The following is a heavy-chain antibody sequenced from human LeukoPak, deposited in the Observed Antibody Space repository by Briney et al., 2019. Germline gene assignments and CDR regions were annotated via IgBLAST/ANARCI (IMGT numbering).Heavy chain of an antibody. V-gene: IGHV3-30*02. J-gene: IGHJ3*01. CDR1: GFSFDYYG. Sequence: PGGSLRLSCAASGFSFDYYGRHWVRQGPGTGLEWVAFIRSDGNDKYYGDSVKGRFTISRDISKNTLYLQMISLRAEDTGVYYCAKDRTPVYGNFDVDAFDVWGQGTVVTVSS. D-gene: IGHD4-11*01. CDR2: IRSDGNDK. CDR3: AKDRTPVYGNFDVDAFDV.